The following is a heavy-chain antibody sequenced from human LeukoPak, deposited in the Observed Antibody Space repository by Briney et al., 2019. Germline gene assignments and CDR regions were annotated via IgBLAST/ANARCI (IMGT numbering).Heavy chain of an antibody. CDR1: GVPISNYY. Sequence: SETLSLTCTVSGVPISNYYWGWIRQPPGKGLEWFGYIFYTGSTKYNSSLESRVTISVDTSKNMFSLKVTSVTAADKAVYYCARAGPGYSYGYTPFSFDSWGQGTLVTVSS. D-gene: IGHD5-18*01. V-gene: IGHV4-59*01. CDR2: IFYTGST. J-gene: IGHJ4*01. CDR3: ARAGPGYSYGYTPFSFDS.